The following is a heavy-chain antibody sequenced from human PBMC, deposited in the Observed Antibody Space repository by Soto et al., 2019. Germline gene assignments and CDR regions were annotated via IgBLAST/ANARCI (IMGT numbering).Heavy chain of an antibody. CDR1: GYRFSSYW. D-gene: IGHD6-19*01. CDR2: IYPLDSDT. Sequence: ESLKISCKGSGYRFSSYWIAWVRQTPGKGLEWMGIIYPLDSDTRYSPSFQGQVTISADKSISIAYLQWSSLKASDTATYYCARQGFSSAWSAQYGMDIWGQGTTVTVSS. V-gene: IGHV5-51*01. J-gene: IGHJ6*02. CDR3: ARQGFSSAWSAQYGMDI.